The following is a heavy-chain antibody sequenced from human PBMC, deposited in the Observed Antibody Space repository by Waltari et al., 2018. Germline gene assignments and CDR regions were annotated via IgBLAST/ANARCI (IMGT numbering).Heavy chain of an antibody. J-gene: IGHJ4*02. CDR2: VRGSGKT. CDR3: ARDRGRGLYLDS. V-gene: IGHV4-4*03. CDR1: ADSMRDTLW. D-gene: IGHD2-15*01. Sequence: QLQFPKSGTRLMKPPATLSLTRAVPADSMRDTLWWSWVRQPPGKGLEWIGRVRGSGKTNYNPSFASRVTISLDTSSNQISLRLTSAAAADTAVYYGARDRGRGLYLDSWGQGTLIAVSP.